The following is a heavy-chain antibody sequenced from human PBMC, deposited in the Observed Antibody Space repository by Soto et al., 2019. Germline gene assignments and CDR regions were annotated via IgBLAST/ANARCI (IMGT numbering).Heavy chain of an antibody. J-gene: IGHJ4*02. V-gene: IGHV3-23*01. CDR3: AKDRLAGNFDY. CDR2: ISATGGST. CDR1: GFTFNNYA. Sequence: GGSLRLSCAASGFTFNNYAMNWVRQAPGKGLEWVATISATGGSTYYADSVKGRFTISRDNSKNTLYLQMNGLRVEDTAVYYCAKDRLAGNFDYWGQGTVVTVSS.